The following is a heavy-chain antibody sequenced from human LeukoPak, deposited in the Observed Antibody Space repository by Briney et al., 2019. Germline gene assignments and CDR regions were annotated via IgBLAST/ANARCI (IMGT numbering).Heavy chain of an antibody. CDR1: GGSISSYY. CDR3: ARYIWGSYPTFEDY. Sequence: SETLSLTCTVAGGSISSYYWSWIRQPPGKGLEWIGYISYSGSTNYNPSLKSRVSVDTSKNQCSLKLSSVTAADTAVYYCARYIWGSYPTFEDYWGQGTLVTVSS. D-gene: IGHD3-16*02. V-gene: IGHV4-59*01. J-gene: IGHJ4*02. CDR2: ISYSGST.